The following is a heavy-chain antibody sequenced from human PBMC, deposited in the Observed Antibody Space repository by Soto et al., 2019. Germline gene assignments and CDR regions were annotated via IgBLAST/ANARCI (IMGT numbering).Heavy chain of an antibody. V-gene: IGHV1-69*02. CDR2: IIPILGIA. CDR3: ARTYGSGSYHGMDV. J-gene: IGHJ6*02. D-gene: IGHD3-10*01. CDR1: GGTFSSYT. Sequence: QVQLVQSGAEVKKPGSSVKVSCKASGGTFSSYTISWVRQAPGQGLEWMGRIIPILGIANYAQKFQGRVTITADKSTSTAYMELSSLSSEDTAVYYCARTYGSGSYHGMDVWGQGTTVTVSS.